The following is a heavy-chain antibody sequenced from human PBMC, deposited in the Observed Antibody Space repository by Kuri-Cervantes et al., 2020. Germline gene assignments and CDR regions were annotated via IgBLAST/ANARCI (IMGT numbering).Heavy chain of an antibody. CDR1: GFTFSSYA. V-gene: IGHV3-23*01. D-gene: IGHD3-9*01. CDR3: AKDSLDYDILTGFGIWFDP. Sequence: GESLKISCAASGFTFSSYAMSWVRQAPGKGLEWVSAISGSGGSTYYADSVKGRFTIPRDNSENTLYLQMNSLRAEDTAVYYCAKDSLDYDILTGFGIWFDPWGQGTLVTVSS. J-gene: IGHJ5*02. CDR2: ISGSGGST.